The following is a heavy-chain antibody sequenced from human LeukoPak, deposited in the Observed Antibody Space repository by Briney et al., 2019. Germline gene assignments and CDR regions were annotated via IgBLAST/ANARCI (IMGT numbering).Heavy chain of an antibody. CDR1: GFTFSSYA. J-gene: IGHJ6*02. CDR3: ARERTGSSSIDYYYGMDV. CDR2: ISYDGSNK. D-gene: IGHD6-6*01. V-gene: IGHV3-30-3*01. Sequence: GGSLGLSCAASGFTFSSYAMHWVRQAPGKGLEWVAVISYDGSNKYYADSVKGRFTISRDNSKNTLYLQMNSLRAEDTAVYYCARERTGSSSIDYYYGMDVWGQGTTVTVSS.